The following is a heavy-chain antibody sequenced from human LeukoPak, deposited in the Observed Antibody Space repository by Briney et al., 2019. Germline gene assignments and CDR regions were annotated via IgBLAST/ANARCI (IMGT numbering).Heavy chain of an antibody. Sequence: GRSLRLSCAASGFTVSSTYMSCVSQAPGKGLEWVSITYSNGNTNYADSVKGRFTISRDNSRDTLSLQMDSLRAEDTAVYYCARKNHLFNAAFDIWGQGTVVTVSS. V-gene: IGHV3-53*01. CDR1: GFTVSSTY. CDR3: ARKNHLFNAAFDI. CDR2: TYSNGNT. J-gene: IGHJ3*02. D-gene: IGHD1-14*01.